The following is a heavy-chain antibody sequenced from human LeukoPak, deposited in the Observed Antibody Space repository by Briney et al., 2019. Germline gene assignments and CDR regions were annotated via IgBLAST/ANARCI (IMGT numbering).Heavy chain of an antibody. CDR3: ARDFDWLLYRGPIDY. D-gene: IGHD3-9*01. CDR2: ISYDGSNK. CDR1: GFTFSSYA. V-gene: IGHV3-30*04. Sequence: GGSLRLSCAASGFTFSSYAMHWVRQAPGKGLEWVAVISYDGSNKYYADSVKGRFTISRDNSKNTLYLQMNSLRAEDTAVYYCARDFDWLLYRGPIDYWGQGTLVTVSS. J-gene: IGHJ4*02.